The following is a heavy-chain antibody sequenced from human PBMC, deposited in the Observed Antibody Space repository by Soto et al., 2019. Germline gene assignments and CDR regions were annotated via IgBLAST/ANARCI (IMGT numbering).Heavy chain of an antibody. Sequence: GGSLRLSCAASGFTFSSYGMHWVRQAPGKGLEWVAVISYDGSNKYYADSVKGRFTISRDNSKNTLYLQMNSLRAEDTAVYYCAKDAGGLPVYWGQGTLVTVSS. V-gene: IGHV3-30*18. CDR1: GFTFSSYG. CDR2: ISYDGSNK. J-gene: IGHJ4*02. CDR3: AKDAGGLPVY. D-gene: IGHD3-16*01.